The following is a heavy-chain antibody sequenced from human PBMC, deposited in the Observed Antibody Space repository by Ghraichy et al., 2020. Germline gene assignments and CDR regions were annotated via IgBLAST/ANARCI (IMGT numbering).Heavy chain of an antibody. J-gene: IGHJ5*01. CDR1: GYNLSNYG. CDR2: ISAYSRNT. CDR3: ARALVAGSLCWFDS. V-gene: IGHV1-18*01. D-gene: IGHD2-15*01. Sequence: ASVKVSCKASGYNLSNYGVTWVRQAPGQGLEWMGWISAYSRNTNYAQKLQGRVTMTPDTSTNTAYMELRSLTSDDTAVYYCARALVAGSLCWFDSWGQGTLVTVSS.